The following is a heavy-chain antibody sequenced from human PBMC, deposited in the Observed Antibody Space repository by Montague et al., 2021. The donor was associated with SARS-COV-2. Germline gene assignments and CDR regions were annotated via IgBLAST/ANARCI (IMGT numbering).Heavy chain of an antibody. Sequence: TLSLTCTVSGDSISSSSYYWGWIRQPAGKGLEWIGRIYTSGSTNYNPSLKSRVTISVDTSKNQFSLKLSSVTAADTAVYYCARGCSGGSCYPNPFSTWGQGTLVTVSS. J-gene: IGHJ5*02. V-gene: IGHV4-61*02. CDR2: IYTSGST. CDR3: ARGCSGGSCYPNPFST. D-gene: IGHD2-15*01. CDR1: GDSISSSSYY.